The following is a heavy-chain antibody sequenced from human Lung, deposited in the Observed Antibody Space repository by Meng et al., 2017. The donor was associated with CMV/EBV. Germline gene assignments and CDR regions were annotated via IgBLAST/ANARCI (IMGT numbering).Heavy chain of an antibody. J-gene: IGHJ6*02. D-gene: IGHD1-1*01. CDR2: INPITGAT. CDR3: GRVVASAQLPPLDV. V-gene: IGHV1-2*02. Sequence: SVXVSXXTLGYTFTGYYVHWLRQAPGQGLEWMGWINPITGATKYAQKFQGRVTMTRDTSISTAYMDLSRLTSDDAAIYYCGRVVASAQLPPLDVWGQWTTVXVSS. CDR1: GYTFTGYY.